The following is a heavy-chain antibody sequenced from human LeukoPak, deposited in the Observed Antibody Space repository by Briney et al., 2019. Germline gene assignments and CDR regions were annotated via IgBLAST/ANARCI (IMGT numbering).Heavy chain of an antibody. J-gene: IGHJ6*02. Sequence: ASVKVSCKASGYTFTSYDINWVRQATGQGLEWMGWMNPNSGNTGYAQKFQGRVTMTRNTSISTAYMELSSLRSEDTAVYYCARGFSSGYYRGHYYYYGMDVWGQGTTVTVSS. D-gene: IGHD3-3*01. CDR2: MNPNSGNT. V-gene: IGHV1-8*01. CDR1: GYTFTSYD. CDR3: ARGFSSGYYRGHYYYYGMDV.